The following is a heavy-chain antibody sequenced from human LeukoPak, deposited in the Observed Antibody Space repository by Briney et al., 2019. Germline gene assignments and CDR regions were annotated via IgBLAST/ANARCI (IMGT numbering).Heavy chain of an antibody. CDR2: INPNSGGT. Sequence: ASVKVSCKASGYTFTSYDINWVRQATGQGLEWMGWINPNSGGTNYAQKFQGRVTMTRDTSISTAYMELSRLRSDDTAVYYCAREYSSSWYGYFDYWGQGTLVTVSS. D-gene: IGHD6-13*01. CDR1: GYTFTSYD. J-gene: IGHJ4*02. V-gene: IGHV1-2*02. CDR3: AREYSSSWYGYFDY.